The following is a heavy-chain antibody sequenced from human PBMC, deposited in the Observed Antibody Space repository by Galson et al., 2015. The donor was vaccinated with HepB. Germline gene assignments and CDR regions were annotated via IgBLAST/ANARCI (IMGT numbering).Heavy chain of an antibody. V-gene: IGHV3-48*01. CDR1: GFTFSSAW. Sequence: SLRLSCAASGFTFSSAWMNWVRQAPGKGLEWVSYISSSSSTIYYADSVKGRFTISRDNAKNSLYLQMNSLRAEDTAVYYCARTPTRYCSGGSCYGPYYFDYWGQGTLVTVSS. J-gene: IGHJ4*02. CDR3: ARTPTRYCSGGSCYGPYYFDY. D-gene: IGHD2-15*01. CDR2: ISSSSSTI.